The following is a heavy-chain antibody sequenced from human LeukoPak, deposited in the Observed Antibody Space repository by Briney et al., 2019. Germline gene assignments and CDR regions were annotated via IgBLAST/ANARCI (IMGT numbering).Heavy chain of an antibody. CDR3: ARDSSGWYAEYYFDY. Sequence: GGSLRLSCAASGFTFSSYSINWVRQAPGKGLEWVSSISSSSSYIYYADSVKGRFTISRDNAKNSLYLQMNSLRAEDTAVYYCARDSSGWYAEYYFDYWGQGTLVTVSS. V-gene: IGHV3-21*01. D-gene: IGHD6-19*01. CDR2: ISSSSSYI. CDR1: GFTFSSYS. J-gene: IGHJ4*02.